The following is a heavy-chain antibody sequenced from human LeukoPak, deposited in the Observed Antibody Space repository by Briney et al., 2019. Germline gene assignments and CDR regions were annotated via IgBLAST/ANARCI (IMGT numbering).Heavy chain of an antibody. Sequence: SETLSLTCTVSGGSISSYYWSWIRQPAGKGLEWIGRIYTSGSTNYNPSLKSRVTMSVDTSKNQFSLKLSSVTAADTAVYYCARDTIILGATHDYYYYGMDVWGQGTTVTVSS. J-gene: IGHJ6*02. CDR2: IYTSGST. CDR3: ARDTIILGATHDYYYYGMDV. V-gene: IGHV4-4*07. D-gene: IGHD1-26*01. CDR1: GGSISSYY.